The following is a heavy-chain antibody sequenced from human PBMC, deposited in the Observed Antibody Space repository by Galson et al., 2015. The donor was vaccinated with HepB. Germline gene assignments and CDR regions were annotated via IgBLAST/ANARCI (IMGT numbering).Heavy chain of an antibody. CDR2: INPNSGGT. Sequence: SVKVSCKASGYTFTGYYMHWVRQAPGQGLEWMGWINPNSGGTNYAQKFQGRVTMTRDTSISTDYMELSRLRSDDTAVYYCARGERWELHAFDIWGQGTMVTVSS. J-gene: IGHJ3*02. V-gene: IGHV1-2*02. D-gene: IGHD1-26*01. CDR3: ARGERWELHAFDI. CDR1: GYTFTGYY.